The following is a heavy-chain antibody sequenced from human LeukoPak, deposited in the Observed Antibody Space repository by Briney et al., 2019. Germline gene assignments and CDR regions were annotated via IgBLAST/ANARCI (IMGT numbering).Heavy chain of an antibody. Sequence: ASETLSLTCAVSGGPFSGYFWSWIRQSSGKGLEWLGEIHNSGTTNYNPSLNSRVTISEDTSKNQFYLNLSSVTAADTAVYYCARRYYYNLGSFPFDFWGQGTLVTVSS. V-gene: IGHV4-34*01. D-gene: IGHD3-10*01. J-gene: IGHJ4*02. CDR3: ARRYYYNLGSFPFDF. CDR1: GGPFSGYF. CDR2: IHNSGTT.